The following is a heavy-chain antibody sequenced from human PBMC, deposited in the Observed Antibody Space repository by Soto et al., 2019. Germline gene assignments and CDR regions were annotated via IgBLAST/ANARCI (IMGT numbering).Heavy chain of an antibody. D-gene: IGHD2-15*01. Sequence: EVQLVDSGGGFIYPGGSLRLSCAASGPTISNAWMNWVRQAPGKGLEWVGRIKTNTEGGTTDYAAAVKGRFTVSRDDSKNTLYLQMNSLKTEDTAVYYCTTGSVEGVWGQGTMVTVSS. V-gene: IGHV3-15*07. J-gene: IGHJ6*02. CDR1: GPTISNAW. CDR2: IKTNTEGGTT. CDR3: TTGSVEGV.